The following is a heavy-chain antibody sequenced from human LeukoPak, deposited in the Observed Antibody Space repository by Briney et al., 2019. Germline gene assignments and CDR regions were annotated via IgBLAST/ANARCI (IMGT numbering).Heavy chain of an antibody. V-gene: IGHV4-4*02. D-gene: IGHD3-3*01. CDR3: ARRKEHYDFWRRGFDP. CDR1: GGSISSSYW. CDR2: IYHSGST. J-gene: IGHJ5*02. Sequence: GTLSLTCAVSGGSISSSYWWSWVRQPPGKGLEWIGEIYHSGSTNYNPSLKSRVTISVDTSKNQFSLKLSSVTAADTAVYYCARRKEHYDFWRRGFDPWGQGTLVTVSS.